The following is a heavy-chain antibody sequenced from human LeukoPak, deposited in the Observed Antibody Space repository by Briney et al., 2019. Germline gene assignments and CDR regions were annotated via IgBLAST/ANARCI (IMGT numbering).Heavy chain of an antibody. J-gene: IGHJ4*02. Sequence: SETLSLTCSVSGDSVSRSDSYWDWIRQPPGKGLEWIGYIYYSGSTNYNPSLKSRVTISVDTSKNQFSLKLSSVTAADTAVYYCARGYYFDYWGQGTLVTVSS. CDR1: GDSVSRSDSY. V-gene: IGHV4-61*08. CDR3: ARGYYFDY. CDR2: IYYSGST.